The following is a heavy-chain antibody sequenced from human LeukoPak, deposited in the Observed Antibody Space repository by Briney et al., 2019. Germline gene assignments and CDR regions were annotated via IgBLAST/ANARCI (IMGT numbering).Heavy chain of an antibody. V-gene: IGHV1-69*10. D-gene: IGHD1-1*01. Sequence: ASVKVSCKASGGNIDNFVISWVRQAPGQGLEWMGGLSPLLTTYAQKFRGRVTISADESTNTVYMDLSTLTSEDTAVYYCARAMEYYYYMDVWGKGTTVTVSS. CDR2: LSPLLTT. CDR1: GGNIDNFV. CDR3: ARAMEYYYYMDV. J-gene: IGHJ6*03.